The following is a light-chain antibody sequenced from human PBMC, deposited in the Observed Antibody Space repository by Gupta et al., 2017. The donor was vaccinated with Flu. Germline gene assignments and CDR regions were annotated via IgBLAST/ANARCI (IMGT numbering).Light chain of an antibody. CDR1: QGISSY. CDR2: AAS. Sequence: PSFLSPSVGDRVTITCRASQGISSYLDWYQQKPGKAPKLLVYAASSLQSGVPSRFSGSKSGREFSLTITSLRPDDFATYYCQQVNSTPYTFGQGTKLEIK. J-gene: IGKJ2*01. CDR3: QQVNSTPYT. V-gene: IGKV1-9*01.